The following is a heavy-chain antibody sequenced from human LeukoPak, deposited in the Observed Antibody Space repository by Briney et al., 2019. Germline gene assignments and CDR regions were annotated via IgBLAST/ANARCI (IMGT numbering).Heavy chain of an antibody. J-gene: IGHJ4*02. CDR3: TRDEKQSYFDTTAYWTLFDY. CDR2: IRSDAYGGST. D-gene: IGHD3-22*01. V-gene: IGHV3-49*04. CDR1: GFTLGDYA. Sequence: PGGSLRLSCTGSGFTLGDYALSWVRQAPGKGLEWIGSIRSDAYGGSTQYAASVTGRFTISRDDSDNIVYLQMNSLQTDGTAVYYCTRDEKQSYFDTTAYWTLFDYWGRGTLVTVSS.